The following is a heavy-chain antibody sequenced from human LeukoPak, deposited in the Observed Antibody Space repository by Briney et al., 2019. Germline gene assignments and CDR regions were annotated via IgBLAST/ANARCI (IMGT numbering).Heavy chain of an antibody. CDR3: ARVESSSGWDNPLDY. Sequence: SETLSLTCTVPGGSISSHYWSWIRQPPGKGLEWIGYIYYSGSTNYNPSLKSRVTISVDTSKNQFSLKLSSVTAADTAVYYCARVESSSGWDNPLDYWGQGTLVTVSS. CDR2: IYYSGST. D-gene: IGHD6-19*01. J-gene: IGHJ4*02. CDR1: GGSISSHY. V-gene: IGHV4-59*11.